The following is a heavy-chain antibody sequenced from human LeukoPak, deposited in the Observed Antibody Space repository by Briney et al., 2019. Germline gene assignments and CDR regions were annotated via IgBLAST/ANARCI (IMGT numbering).Heavy chain of an antibody. V-gene: IGHV7-4-1*02. CDR2: INTNTGNP. CDR3: ARDHPRGRITIFGVVIGGPYYYYGMDV. J-gene: IGHJ6*02. Sequence: ASVKGSCKASGYTFTSYAMNWVRQAPGQGLEWMGWINTNTGNPTYAQGFTGRFVFSLDTSVSTAYLQISSLKAEDTAVYYCARDHPRGRITIFGVVIGGPYYYYGMDVWGQGTTVTVSS. CDR1: GYTFTSYA. D-gene: IGHD3-3*01.